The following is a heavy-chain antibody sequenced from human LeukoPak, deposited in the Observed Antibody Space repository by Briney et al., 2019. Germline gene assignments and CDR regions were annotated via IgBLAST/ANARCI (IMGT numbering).Heavy chain of an antibody. CDR1: GGSISSYY. V-gene: IGHV4-59*12. CDR2: IYYSGST. CDR3: ARASEWYPLSPFDP. J-gene: IGHJ5*02. Sequence: SETLSLTCTVSGGSISSYYWSWIRQPPGKGLEWIGYIYYSGSTNYNPSLKSRVTISVDTSKNQFSLKLSSVTAADTAVYYCARASEWYPLSPFDPWGQGTLVTVSS. D-gene: IGHD3-3*01.